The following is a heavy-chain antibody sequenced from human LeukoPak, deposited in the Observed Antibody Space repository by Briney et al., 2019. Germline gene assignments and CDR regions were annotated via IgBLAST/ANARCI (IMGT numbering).Heavy chain of an antibody. CDR3: ARLDTIFGVAKGFDY. V-gene: IGHV4-59*13. CDR2: IYYSGST. CDR1: GGSISGYY. J-gene: IGHJ4*02. Sequence: PSETLSLTCTVSGGSISGYYGSWIRQPPGKGLEYIGYIYYSGSTNYNPSLKSRVTISVDTSKHQFSLKLSSVTAADTAVYYCARLDTIFGVAKGFDYWGQGTLVTVSS. D-gene: IGHD3-3*01.